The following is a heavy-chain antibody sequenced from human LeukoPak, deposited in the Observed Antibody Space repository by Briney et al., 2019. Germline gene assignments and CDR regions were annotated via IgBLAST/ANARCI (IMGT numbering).Heavy chain of an antibody. Sequence: ASVKASCKASGYTFTGYYMHWARQAPGHGFEWMGWVNPRNGGTHYAQNFQGRVTITGDTSITTAYMELGSLTSDDTAVYYCATGLQYGLWGVPYFYYMHAWGKGTTVTVSS. CDR3: ATGLQYGLWGVPYFYYMHA. D-gene: IGHD3-10*01. V-gene: IGHV1-2*02. CDR1: GYTFTGYY. CDR2: VNPRNGGT. J-gene: IGHJ6*03.